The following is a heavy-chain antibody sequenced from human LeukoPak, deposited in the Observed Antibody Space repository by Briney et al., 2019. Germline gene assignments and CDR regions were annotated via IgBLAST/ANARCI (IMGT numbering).Heavy chain of an antibody. CDR3: ARDLGSGSYYLPVDY. CDR2: ISSGSSYK. Sequence: PGGSLRLSCAASGFTFSSYSMNWVRQAPGKGLEWVSFISSGSSYKYYADSVKGRFTISRDNAKNSLHLQMNSLRAEDTAVYYCARDLGSGSYYLPVDYWGQGTLVTVSS. D-gene: IGHD3-10*01. CDR1: GFTFSSYS. J-gene: IGHJ4*02. V-gene: IGHV3-21*01.